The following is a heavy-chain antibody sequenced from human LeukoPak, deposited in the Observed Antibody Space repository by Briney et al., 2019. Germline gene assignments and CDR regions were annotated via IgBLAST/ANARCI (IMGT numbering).Heavy chain of an antibody. CDR1: GFTVSSNY. CDR3: AKEGEGGYFDY. D-gene: IGHD3-10*01. J-gene: IGHJ4*02. CDR2: IYSGGST. V-gene: IGHV3-66*01. Sequence: GGSLRLSCAASGFTVSSNYMTWVRQAPGKGLKWVSVIYSGGSTYYEDSVKGRFATSRDNSKNTLYLQMNSLRVEDTAVYYCAKEGEGGYFDYWGQGTLVTVSS.